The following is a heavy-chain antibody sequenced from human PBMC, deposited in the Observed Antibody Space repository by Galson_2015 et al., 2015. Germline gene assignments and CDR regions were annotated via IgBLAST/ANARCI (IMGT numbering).Heavy chain of an antibody. V-gene: IGHV3-23*01. CDR3: AKAPNYYYDSSGSAAGYHFDY. CDR2: ISDSGGST. D-gene: IGHD3-22*01. J-gene: IGHJ4*02. CDR1: GFTFSSYA. Sequence: SLRLSCAASGFTFSSYAMSWVRQAPGKGLEWVSAISDSGGSTSHADSVKGRFTISRDNSKNTLYLQMNSLRAEDTALYYCAKAPNYYYDSSGSAAGYHFDYWGQGTLVTVSS.